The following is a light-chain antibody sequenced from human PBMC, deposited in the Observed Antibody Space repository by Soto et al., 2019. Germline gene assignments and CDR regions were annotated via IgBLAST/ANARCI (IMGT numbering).Light chain of an antibody. CDR3: QQYGSSPYT. J-gene: IGKJ2*01. CDR2: GAS. CDR1: QSVSNSH. Sequence: EIVLTQSPGTLSLSPGERVTLSCRASQSVSNSHLAWHQQKPGQAPRLLIYGASSRATGTPDRFSGSGSGTDFTLTISRLEPEDSAVYYCQQYGSSPYTFGQGTKLEMK. V-gene: IGKV3-20*01.